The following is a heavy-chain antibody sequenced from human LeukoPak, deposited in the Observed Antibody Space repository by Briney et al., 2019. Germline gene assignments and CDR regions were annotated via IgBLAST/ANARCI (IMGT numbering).Heavy chain of an antibody. CDR2: ISNDGGGT. J-gene: IGHJ5*02. CDR3: AKGSSGYFVDL. D-gene: IGHD3-22*01. V-gene: IGHV3-23*01. CDR1: GFIFSNYA. Sequence: GGSLRLSCAASGFIFSNYAMSWVRHAPGKGLEWVSAISNDGGGTNYADFVKGRFTISRDNSKNTLFLQMNSLRAEDTALYYCAKGSSGYFVDLWGQGTLVTVSS.